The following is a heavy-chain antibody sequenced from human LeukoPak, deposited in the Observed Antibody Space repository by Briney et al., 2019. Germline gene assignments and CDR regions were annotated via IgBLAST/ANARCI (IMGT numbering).Heavy chain of an antibody. V-gene: IGHV1-8*03. J-gene: IGHJ6*03. Sequence: GASVKVSCKASGYTFTSYDINWVRQATGQGLEWMGWMNPNSGNTGYAQKFQGRVTITRNTSISTAYMELSSLRSEDTAVYYCARGERIQPQLGYYHYYYMDVWGKGTTVTVSS. CDR3: ARGERIQPQLGYYHYYYMDV. CDR1: GYTFTSYD. CDR2: MNPNSGNT. D-gene: IGHD5-18*01.